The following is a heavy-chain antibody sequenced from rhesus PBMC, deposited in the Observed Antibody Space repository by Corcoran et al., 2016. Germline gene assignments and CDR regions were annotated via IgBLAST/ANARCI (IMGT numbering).Heavy chain of an antibody. V-gene: IGHV4-127*01. CDR2: IGGSSGRT. J-gene: IGHJ4*01. CDR1: GYSISSGYG. Sequence: QVQLQESGPGLVTPSETLSLTCAVSGYSISSGYGWSWIRPPPGKGLEWSGYIGGSSGRTNYKPALKSRVTIAKDTSKKQLSLKLSSVTAADTAVYYCARGRGYRELGYWGQGVLVTVSS. D-gene: IGHD5-36*01. CDR3: ARGRGYRELGY.